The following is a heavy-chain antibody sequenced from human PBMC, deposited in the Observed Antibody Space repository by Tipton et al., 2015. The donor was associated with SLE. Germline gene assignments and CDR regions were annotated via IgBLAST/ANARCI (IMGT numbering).Heavy chain of an antibody. CDR1: GGSFSGYY. CDR3: ARATDCSGGRCYSAYYYYYGMDV. CDR2: INHSGYT. V-gene: IGHV4-34*01. Sequence: LRLSCAVYGGSFSGYYWSWIRQPPGKGLEWIGEINHSGYTNYNLSLKSRVTISVDTSKNQFSLKLSSVTAADTAVYYCARATDCSGGRCYSAYYYYYGMDVWCQGTTVTVSS. J-gene: IGHJ6*02. D-gene: IGHD2-15*01.